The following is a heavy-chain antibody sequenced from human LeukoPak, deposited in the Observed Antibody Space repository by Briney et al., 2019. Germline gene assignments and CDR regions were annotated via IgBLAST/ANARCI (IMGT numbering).Heavy chain of an antibody. CDR2: ISGSGSST. J-gene: IGHJ6*02. CDR1: GFSFSTYA. V-gene: IGHV3-23*01. Sequence: GGSLRLSCAASGFSFSTYAMTWVRQAPGKGLEWVSGISGSGSSTYYADSVKGRFTISRDNSKNTLYLQMNSLRAEDTAVYYCASLPSSWIRDYYGMDVWGQGTTVTVSS. CDR3: ASLPSSWIRDYYGMDV. D-gene: IGHD2-2*01.